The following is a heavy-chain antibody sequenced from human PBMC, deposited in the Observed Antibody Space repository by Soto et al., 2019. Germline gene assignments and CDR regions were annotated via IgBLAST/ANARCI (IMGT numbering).Heavy chain of an antibody. CDR1: GGSISSSSYY. CDR3: ARIRYSSSWYWFDP. J-gene: IGHJ5*02. D-gene: IGHD6-13*01. CDR2: IYYSGST. Sequence: QLQLQESGPGLVKPSETLSLTCTVSGGSISSSSYYWGWIRQPPGKGLEWIGSIYYSGSTYYNPSLKSRVTISVDTSKNQFSLKLSSVTAADTAVYYCARIRYSSSWYWFDPWGQGTLVTVSS. V-gene: IGHV4-39*01.